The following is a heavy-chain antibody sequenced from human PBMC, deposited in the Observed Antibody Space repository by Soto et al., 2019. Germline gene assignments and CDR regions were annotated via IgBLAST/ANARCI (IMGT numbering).Heavy chain of an antibody. D-gene: IGHD1-26*01. CDR2: IYWNDDN. CDR1: GFSLSTSGWG. V-gene: IGHV2-5*01. CDR3: APKYSGRPCDY. Sequence: SGPTLVNRTQTLTLTCTFSGFSLSTSGWGLGWLRQPPGKALEWLGLIYWNDDNRYSPSLKSRLTITEGNSKNQVVLTMTNMHPVDTPTYYCAPKYSGRPCDYWAQGTLLTAYS. J-gene: IGHJ4*02.